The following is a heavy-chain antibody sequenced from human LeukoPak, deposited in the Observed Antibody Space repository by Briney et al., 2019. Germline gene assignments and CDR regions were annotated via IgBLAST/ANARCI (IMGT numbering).Heavy chain of an antibody. CDR2: ISSSSSYI. CDR1: GFTFSSYS. CDR3: ARAYEVTFRRSNWFDP. D-gene: IGHD2-21*02. V-gene: IGHV3-21*01. Sequence: GGSLRLSCAASGFTFSSYSMNWVRQAPGKGLEWVSSISSSSSYIYYADSVKGRFTISRDNAKNSLYLQMNSLRAEDTAVYYCARAYEVTFRRSNWFDPWGQGTLVTVSS. J-gene: IGHJ5*02.